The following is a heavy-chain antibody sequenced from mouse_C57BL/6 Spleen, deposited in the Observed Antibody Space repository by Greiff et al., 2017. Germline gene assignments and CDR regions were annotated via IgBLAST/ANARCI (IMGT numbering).Heavy chain of an antibody. D-gene: IGHD1-1*02. CDR1: GYTFTDYE. Sequence: VQVVESGAELVRPGASVTLSCKASGYTFTDYEMHWVKQTPVHGLEWIGAIDPETGGTAYNQKFKGKAILTADKSSSTAYMELRSLTSEDSAVYYCTRRGYYGFFDYWGQGTTLTVSS. CDR2: IDPETGGT. V-gene: IGHV1-15*01. J-gene: IGHJ2*01. CDR3: TRRGYYGFFDY.